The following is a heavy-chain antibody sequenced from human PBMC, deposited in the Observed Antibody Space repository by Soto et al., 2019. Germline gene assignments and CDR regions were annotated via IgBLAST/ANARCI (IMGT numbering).Heavy chain of an antibody. J-gene: IGHJ6*02. CDR2: IYYSGST. Sequence: TSETLSLTCTVSGGSISSSRYYWGWIRQPPGKGLERIGSIYYSGSTYYNPSLKSRVTISVDTSKNQFSLKLSSVTAADTAVYYCARHHKTYCSGGSCYYYYYGMDVWGQGTTVTVSS. CDR1: GGSISSSRYY. V-gene: IGHV4-39*01. D-gene: IGHD2-15*01. CDR3: ARHHKTYCSGGSCYYYYYGMDV.